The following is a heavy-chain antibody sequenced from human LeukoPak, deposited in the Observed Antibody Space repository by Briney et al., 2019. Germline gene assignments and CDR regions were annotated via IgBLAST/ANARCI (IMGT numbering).Heavy chain of an antibody. D-gene: IGHD3-9*01. CDR3: ARGYDILTGYL. Sequence: ASVKVSCKASGYTFTSYGISWVRQAPGQGLEWMGWINAGNGNTKYSQKFQGRVTITRDTSASTAYMELSSLRSEDTAVYYCARGYDILTGYLWGQGTLVTVSS. CDR1: GYTFTSYG. V-gene: IGHV1-3*01. J-gene: IGHJ4*02. CDR2: INAGNGNT.